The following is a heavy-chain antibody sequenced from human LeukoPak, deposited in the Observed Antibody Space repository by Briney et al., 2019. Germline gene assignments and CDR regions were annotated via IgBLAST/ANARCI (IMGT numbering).Heavy chain of an antibody. CDR2: IDHRGDT. CDR3: ARGPTISEAGYFDF. Sequence: SETLSLTCAVYGGSFSRYYWSWIRQSPGKGLGWIAEIDHRGDTNYNPSVKSRVTISVDTSKNQFSLKVRSLSAADTAVYYCARGPTISEAGYFDFWGQGTLVTVSS. V-gene: IGHV4-34*01. J-gene: IGHJ4*03. CDR1: GGSFSRYY. D-gene: IGHD2-15*01.